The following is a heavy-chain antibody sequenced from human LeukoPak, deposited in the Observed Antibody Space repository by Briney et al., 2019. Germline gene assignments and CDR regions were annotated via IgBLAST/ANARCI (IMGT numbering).Heavy chain of an antibody. J-gene: IGHJ6*02. D-gene: IGHD2-21*02. CDR2: IYYSGST. Sequence: SETLSLTCAVSSGSFSGYFWSWIRQPPGKGLEWIGTIYYSGSTFYNPSLKGRVTISVDTSKNQFSLKLSSVTAADTAVYYCARHPQRSLGVTTSGPYYYGMDVWGQGTTVTVSS. CDR1: SGSFSGYF. V-gene: IGHV4-34*01. CDR3: ARHPQRSLGVTTSGPYYYGMDV.